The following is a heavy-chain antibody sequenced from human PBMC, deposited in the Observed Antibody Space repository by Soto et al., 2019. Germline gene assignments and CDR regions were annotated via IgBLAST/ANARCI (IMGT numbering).Heavy chain of an antibody. CDR2: IIPIFGTA. D-gene: IGHD6-13*01. CDR3: ARDGVAASGTAYFDY. CDR1: GGTFSSYA. Sequence: QVQLVQSGAEVKKPGSSVKVSCKASGGTFSSYAISWVRQAPGQGLEWMGGIIPIFGTANYAQKFQGRVTITADESTSTAYMGLSSLRSEDTAVYYCARDGVAASGTAYFDYWGQGTLVTVSS. J-gene: IGHJ4*02. V-gene: IGHV1-69*01.